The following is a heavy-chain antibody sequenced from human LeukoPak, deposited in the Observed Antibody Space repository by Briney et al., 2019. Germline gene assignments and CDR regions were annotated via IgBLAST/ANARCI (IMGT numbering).Heavy chain of an antibody. CDR2: MNPNSGNT. V-gene: IGHV1-8*01. J-gene: IGHJ5*02. CDR1: GYTFTSYD. Sequence: ASVEVSCKASGYTFTSYDINWVRQATGQGLEWMGWMNPNSGNTGYTQKFQGRVTMTRNTSISTAYMELSSLRSEDTAVYYCARGARIAARRENWFDPWGQGTLVTVSS. CDR3: ARGARIAARRENWFDP. D-gene: IGHD6-6*01.